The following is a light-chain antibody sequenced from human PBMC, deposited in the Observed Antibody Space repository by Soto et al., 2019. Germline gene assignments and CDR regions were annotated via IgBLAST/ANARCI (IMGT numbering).Light chain of an antibody. Sequence: EIVLTQSPGTLSLSPGERATLSCRASQSVSSSYLAWYQQKPGQAPRQLIYGASSRATGIPDRFSGSGSGTDFTLTITRREPEVFAVYYCQHYRPSFGGGTRVEIK. CDR1: QSVSSSY. J-gene: IGKJ4*01. V-gene: IGKV3-20*01. CDR3: QHYRPS. CDR2: GAS.